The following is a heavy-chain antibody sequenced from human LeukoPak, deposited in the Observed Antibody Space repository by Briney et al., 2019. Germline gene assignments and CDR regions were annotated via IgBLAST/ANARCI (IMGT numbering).Heavy chain of an antibody. Sequence: GGSLRLSCAAFGFTLKSYSMNWVRQAPGKGLEGVSDISGYTTTIFYADSLKGRFSISRGNAENSLYLQMNSQRSEDNEYYYCARGGGYDSSCYYSSRPFDYWGRGTLVTVS. CDR2: ISGYTTTI. J-gene: IGHJ4*02. CDR1: GFTLKSYS. V-gene: IGHV3-48*01. CDR3: ARGGGYDSSCYYSSRPFDY. D-gene: IGHD3-22*01.